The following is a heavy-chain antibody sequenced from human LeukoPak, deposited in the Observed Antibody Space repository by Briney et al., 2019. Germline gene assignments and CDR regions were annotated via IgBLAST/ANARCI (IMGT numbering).Heavy chain of an antibody. J-gene: IGHJ4*02. CDR3: ARGILLWLGELYFDY. CDR2: IYTSGST. CDR1: GGSISSYY. V-gene: IGHV4-4*07. Sequence: SETLSLTCTVSGGSISSYYRSWIRQPAGKGLEWIGRIYTSGSTNYNPSLKSRVTMSVDTSKDQFSLKLSSVTAADTAVYYCARGILLWLGELYFDYWGQGTLVTVSS. D-gene: IGHD3-10*01.